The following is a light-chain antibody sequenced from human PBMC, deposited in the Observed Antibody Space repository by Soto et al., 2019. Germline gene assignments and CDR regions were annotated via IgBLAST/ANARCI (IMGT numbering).Light chain of an antibody. J-gene: IGKJ4*01. CDR3: MPATHCPLS. CDR2: KVS. V-gene: IGKV2-30*01. Sequence: DVVMTQSPLSLPVTLGQPASISCRSSQSLVYSDGNTYLNWFQQKPGQSPRRLIYKVSDLYSGVPDRCSCSGSGSEFTLKISRLEAEDVWVYYCMPATHCPLSFAGGTKVES. CDR1: QSLVYSDGNTY.